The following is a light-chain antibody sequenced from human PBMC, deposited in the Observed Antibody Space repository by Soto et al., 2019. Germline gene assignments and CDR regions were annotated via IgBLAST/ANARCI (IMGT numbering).Light chain of an antibody. V-gene: IGKV1-9*01. CDR3: QQLNYYPLT. CDR1: QGISNF. Sequence: DVKLSQSPSVLSASVGDRVTLACRASQGISNFLAWYQQKAGKAPKLLIYAASTLQSGVPSRFSGSGSGTEFTLTITSVQPEDFATYYCQQLNYYPLTFGGGSK. J-gene: IGKJ4*01. CDR2: AAS.